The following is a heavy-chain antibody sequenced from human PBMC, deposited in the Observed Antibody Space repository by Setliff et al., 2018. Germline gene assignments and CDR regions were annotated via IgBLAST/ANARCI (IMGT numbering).Heavy chain of an antibody. CDR2: INPNSGDT. CDR3: AREVLSTVVAWDY. D-gene: IGHD4-17*01. J-gene: IGHJ4*02. V-gene: IGHV1-2*02. CDR1: GNTFTGYY. Sequence: GASVKVSCKASGNTFTGYYIHCLRQAPGQGLEWMGCINPNSGDTTFAQKFQGRVTITRDTSNSTDYMDLSRLTSDDTAVYYCAREVLSTVVAWDYWGQGTLVTVSS.